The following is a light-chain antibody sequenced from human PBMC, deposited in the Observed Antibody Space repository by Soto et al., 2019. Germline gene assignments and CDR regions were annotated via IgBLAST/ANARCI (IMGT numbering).Light chain of an antibody. J-gene: IGLJ3*02. Sequence: QSALTQPASVSGSPGQSITISCTGTSSDVGGYNYLSWYQQHPGKAPRVMIYEVSNRPSGVSNRFSGSKSGNTASLTISGLQAEDEADYFCSSYTTSGTPVFGGGTKRTVL. CDR2: EVS. CDR1: SSDVGGYNY. CDR3: SSYTTSGTPV. V-gene: IGLV2-14*01.